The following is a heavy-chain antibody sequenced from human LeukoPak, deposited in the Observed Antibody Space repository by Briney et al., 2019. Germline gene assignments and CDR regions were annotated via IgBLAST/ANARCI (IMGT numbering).Heavy chain of an antibody. V-gene: IGHV3-23*01. D-gene: IGHD5-24*01. CDR3: AKGLEMATNNYGMDV. CDR2: ISGSGGST. Sequence: GGSLRLSCAASGFTFSSYAMSWVRQAPGKGLEWVSAISGSGGSTYYADSVKGRFTISRDNSKNTLYLQMNSLRAEDTAVYYCAKGLEMATNNYGMDVWGQGTTVTVSS. CDR1: GFTFSSYA. J-gene: IGHJ6*02.